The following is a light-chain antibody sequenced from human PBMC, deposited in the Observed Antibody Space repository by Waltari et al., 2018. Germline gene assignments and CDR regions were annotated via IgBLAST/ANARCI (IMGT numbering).Light chain of an antibody. CDR1: DSDVGSYNF. V-gene: IGLV2-14*01. CDR2: EVS. CDR3: SSYTTSNAPGV. J-gene: IGLJ1*01. Sequence: QSALTQPASVPGSPGQSITISCPGTDSDVGSYNFVSWYRQHPGKAPHLIIYEVSKRPPGISDRFSGSKSDNTASLTISGLQADDEAVYYCSSYTTSNAPGVFGTGTKVTVL.